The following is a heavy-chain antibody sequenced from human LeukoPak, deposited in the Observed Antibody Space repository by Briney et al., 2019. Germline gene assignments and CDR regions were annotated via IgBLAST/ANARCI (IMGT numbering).Heavy chain of an antibody. Sequence: ASVKVSCKASGYTFTSYDVNWVRQATGQGLEWMGWMNPNSGNTGYAQKFQGRVTMTRDTSTSTAYMELRSLRSDDTAVYYCAREWGLLPRYFDYWGQGTLVTVSS. V-gene: IGHV1-8*02. CDR1: GYTFTSYD. D-gene: IGHD1-26*01. CDR2: MNPNSGNT. J-gene: IGHJ4*02. CDR3: AREWGLLPRYFDY.